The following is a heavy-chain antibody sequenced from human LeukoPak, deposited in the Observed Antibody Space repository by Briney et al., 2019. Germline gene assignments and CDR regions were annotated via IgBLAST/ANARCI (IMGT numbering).Heavy chain of an antibody. Sequence: GGSLRLSCAASGFTFSSYSMNWVRQAPGKGLEWVSYISSSSSTIYYADSVKGRFTIPRDNAKNSLYLQMNSLRAEGTAVYYCARGIEWPEDYWGQGTLVTVSS. J-gene: IGHJ4*02. CDR3: ARGIEWPEDY. V-gene: IGHV3-48*01. CDR1: GFTFSSYS. D-gene: IGHD3-3*01. CDR2: ISSSSSTI.